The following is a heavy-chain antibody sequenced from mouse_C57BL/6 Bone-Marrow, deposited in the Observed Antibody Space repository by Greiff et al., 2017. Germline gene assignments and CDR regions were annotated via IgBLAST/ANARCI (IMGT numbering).Heavy chain of an antibody. CDR3: ARGYDYDDAMDY. D-gene: IGHD2-4*01. J-gene: IGHJ4*01. CDR1: GYSFTDYN. V-gene: IGHV1-39*01. CDR2: ITPNYGTT. Sequence: EVQLQQSGPELVKPGASVKISCKASGYSFTDYNMNWVKQRNGKSLEWIGVITPNYGTTSYNQKFKGKATLTVDQSSSTAYMQLNSLTSEDSAVYCCARGYDYDDAMDYWGQGTSVTVSS.